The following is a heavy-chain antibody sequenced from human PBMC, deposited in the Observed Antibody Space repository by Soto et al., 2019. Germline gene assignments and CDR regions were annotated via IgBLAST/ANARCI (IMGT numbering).Heavy chain of an antibody. J-gene: IGHJ5*02. CDR1: GFTFSSYA. Sequence: EVQLLESGGGLIQPGGSLRLSCAASGFTFSSYAMSWVRQAPGKGLEWVSSISGSGGSTYYADSVKDRFTISRDSSKNTLYLQKNSLRAEDPAIYFCAKVFGRLRWGGGFDPWGQGTLVTVSS. V-gene: IGHV3-23*01. CDR2: ISGSGGST. CDR3: AKVFGRLRWGGGFDP. D-gene: IGHD4-17*01.